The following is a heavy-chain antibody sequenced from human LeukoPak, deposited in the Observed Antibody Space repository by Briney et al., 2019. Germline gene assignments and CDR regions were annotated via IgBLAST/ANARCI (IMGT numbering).Heavy chain of an antibody. CDR3: AKDLRDSVVVPGASYY. V-gene: IGHV3-23*01. Sequence: GGSLRLSCAASGFTFSSYAMSWVRQAPGKGLEWVSGINGSGDSTYYADSVKGRFTLSRDNSKSTLYLQMNSLRAEDTAVYYCAKDLRDSVVVPGASYYWGQGTLVTVSS. D-gene: IGHD2-2*01. CDR1: GFTFSSYA. J-gene: IGHJ4*02. CDR2: INGSGDST.